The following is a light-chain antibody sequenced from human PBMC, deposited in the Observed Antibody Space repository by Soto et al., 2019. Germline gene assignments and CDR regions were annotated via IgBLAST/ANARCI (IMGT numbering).Light chain of an antibody. CDR2: GVS. J-gene: IGKJ4*01. Sequence: EIVMTQSPATLSVSPGERATLSCRGSQSVTSNLAWYQQKPGQAPRLLMYGVSTRATGIPARFGGSGSATAFTLTISSLQSEDFAVYYCQQYSQWPLTFGGGTKVEIK. V-gene: IGKV3-15*01. CDR1: QSVTSN. CDR3: QQYSQWPLT.